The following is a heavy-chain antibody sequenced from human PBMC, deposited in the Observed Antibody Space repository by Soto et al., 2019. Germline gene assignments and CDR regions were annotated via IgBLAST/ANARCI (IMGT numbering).Heavy chain of an antibody. CDR2: IIPIFGTA. CDR3: ARGTYSSGWTDYYYGMDV. CDR1: GGTFSSYA. D-gene: IGHD6-19*01. J-gene: IGHJ6*02. Sequence: GASVKVSCKASGGTFSSYAISWVRQAPGQGLEWMGGIIPIFGTANYAQKFQGRVTITADESTSTAYMELSSLRSEDTAVYYCARGTYSSGWTDYYYGMDVWGQGTTVTVSS. V-gene: IGHV1-69*13.